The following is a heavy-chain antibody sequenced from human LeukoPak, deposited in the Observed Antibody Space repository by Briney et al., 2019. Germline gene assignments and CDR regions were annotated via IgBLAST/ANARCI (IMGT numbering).Heavy chain of an antibody. D-gene: IGHD6-13*01. J-gene: IGHJ4*02. CDR3: AKDGVGSSWLFDY. CDR1: GFTFSSYG. V-gene: IGHV3-30*18. CDR2: ISYDGSNK. Sequence: GGSPRLSCAASGFTFSSYGMHWVRQAPGKGLEWVAVISYDGSNKYYADSVKGRFTISRDNSKNTLYLQMNSLRAEDTAVYYCAKDGVGSSWLFDYWGQGTLVTVSS.